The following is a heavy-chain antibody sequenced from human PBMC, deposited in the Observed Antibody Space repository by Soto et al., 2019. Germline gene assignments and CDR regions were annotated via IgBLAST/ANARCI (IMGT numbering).Heavy chain of an antibody. CDR1: GASINSGGFY. CDR2: IFYTGTT. V-gene: IGHV4-31*03. CDR3: ARHLKPYYYDSSGYTNLPHWFDP. J-gene: IGHJ5*02. D-gene: IGHD3-22*01. Sequence: NPSETLSLTCNVSGASINSGGFYWSWVRQRPGKGLEWIGYIFYTGTTYYSPSLMSRVTISVDTSENQFSLKLGSVTAADTAVYYCARHLKPYYYDSSGYTNLPHWFDPWGQGTLVTVSS.